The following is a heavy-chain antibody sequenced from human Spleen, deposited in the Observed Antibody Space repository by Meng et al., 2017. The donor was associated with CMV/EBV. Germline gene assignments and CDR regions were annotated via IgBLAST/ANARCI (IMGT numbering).Heavy chain of an antibody. CDR1: GFIFSYAW. CDR3: ARAFY. J-gene: IGHJ4*02. V-gene: IGHV3-15*01. CDR2: MKGKTDGGTT. Sequence: LRLSCVASGFIFSYAWRGWVRRAPGKGLEWIGHMKGKTDGGTTDYAAPVRGRFTISRDDSKNTLYLQMDGLKTEDTAVYYCARAFYWGQGVLVTVSS.